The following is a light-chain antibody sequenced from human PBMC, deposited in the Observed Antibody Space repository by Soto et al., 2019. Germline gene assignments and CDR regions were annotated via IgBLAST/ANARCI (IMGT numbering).Light chain of an antibody. Sequence: IVMTQSPATLSVSPGERATLSCRASQSVRSNLAWYHRRPGQAPRLLIYGASTRATGIPARFSGSGSGTEFTLTISSLQSEDFAVYYCQQYNNWPPWTFGQGTKVEIK. CDR3: QQYNNWPPWT. CDR2: GAS. V-gene: IGKV3-15*01. CDR1: QSVRSN. J-gene: IGKJ1*01.